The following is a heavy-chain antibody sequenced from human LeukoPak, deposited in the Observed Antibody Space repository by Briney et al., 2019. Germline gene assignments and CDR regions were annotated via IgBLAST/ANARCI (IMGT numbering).Heavy chain of an antibody. V-gene: IGHV1-46*01. CDR3: ARGSLSEMAKISY. D-gene: IGHD5-24*01. J-gene: IGHJ1*01. CDR1: GYTFTTYF. CDR2: IDPSGGST. Sequence: ASVKVSCKASGYTFTTYFMNWVRQAPGQGLEWMGIIDPSGGSTSYAQKFQGRVTVTRDMSTSIVYMELSSLRSEDTAVYYCARGSLSEMAKISYWGQGTLVTVSS.